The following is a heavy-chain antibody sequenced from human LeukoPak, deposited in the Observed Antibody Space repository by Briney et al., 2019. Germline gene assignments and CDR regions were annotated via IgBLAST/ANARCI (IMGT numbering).Heavy chain of an antibody. CDR3: AGTGAGSYFYFDY. V-gene: IGHV1-2*02. CDR1: GYTFTGYY. J-gene: IGHJ4*02. Sequence: GSLNVSCKASGYTFTGYYMHWVRQAPGQGLEWLGWIKPNSGGTNYAQKFQGRVTMTRATSISTAYMELSRLRSDDTAVYYCAGTGAGSYFYFDYWGQGNLVIVSA. D-gene: IGHD2-15*01. CDR2: IKPNSGGT.